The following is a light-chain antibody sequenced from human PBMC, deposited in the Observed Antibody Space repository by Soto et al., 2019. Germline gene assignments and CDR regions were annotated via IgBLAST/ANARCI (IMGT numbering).Light chain of an antibody. Sequence: DIHMTQSPSSVSASVGASVTVACRARQGIGRWLAWYQQQLGKAPKXLIXAASSLQSGVPSRFSGSVSGTEFTLTIRSLQPYESATYYCQHYNSYSFGQGTNVDIK. J-gene: IGKJ1*01. CDR1: QGIGRW. CDR2: AAS. V-gene: IGKV1D-16*02. CDR3: QHYNSYS.